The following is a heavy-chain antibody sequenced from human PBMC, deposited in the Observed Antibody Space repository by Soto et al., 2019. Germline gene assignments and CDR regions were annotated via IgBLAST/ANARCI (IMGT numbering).Heavy chain of an antibody. V-gene: IGHV3-30*18. CDR1: GFTFSSYG. CDR3: AKDDGSGIAARSGGFDY. CDR2: ISYDGSNK. Sequence: GVSLRLSCSASGFTFSSYGMHWVRQAPGKGLEWVAVISYDGSNKYYADSVKGRFTISRDNSKNTLYLQMNSLRAEDTAVYYCAKDDGSGIAARSGGFDYWGRGT. J-gene: IGHJ4*02. D-gene: IGHD6-6*01.